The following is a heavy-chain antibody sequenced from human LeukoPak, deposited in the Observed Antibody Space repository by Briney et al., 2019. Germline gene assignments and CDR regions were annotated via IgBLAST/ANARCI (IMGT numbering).Heavy chain of an antibody. J-gene: IGHJ3*02. V-gene: IGHV4-34*01. D-gene: IGHD2-2*01. CDR1: GGSFSGYY. CDR2: INHSGST. CDR3: GGEGGKKRFFSSSRCFGLGAFDI. Sequence: SETLSLTCAVYGGSFSGYYWSWIRQPPGKGLEWIGEINHSGSTNYNPSLKSRVTISVDTSKNQFSLKLSSVTAADTAVYYGGGEGGKKRFFSSSRCFGLGAFDILGQGTMVTVSS.